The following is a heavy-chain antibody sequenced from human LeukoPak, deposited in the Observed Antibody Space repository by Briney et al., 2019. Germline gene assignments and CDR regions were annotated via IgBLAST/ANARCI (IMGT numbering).Heavy chain of an antibody. CDR2: INTYNDNT. Sequence: VKCSCKASGYTFASVGIRWVRQAPEQGLEWMGWINTYNDNTNYAQNLQGRVTMTTDTSTSTAYMELRSLRSDDTAVYYCTRDHRYCSGGSCYYWFDPWGQGTLVTVSS. J-gene: IGHJ5*02. V-gene: IGHV1-18*04. CDR1: GYTFASVG. CDR3: TRDHRYCSGGSCYYWFDP. D-gene: IGHD2-15*01.